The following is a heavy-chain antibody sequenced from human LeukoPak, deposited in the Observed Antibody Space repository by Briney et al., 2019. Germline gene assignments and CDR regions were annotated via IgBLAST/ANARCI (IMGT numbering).Heavy chain of an antibody. CDR2: IWYDGSNK. V-gene: IGHV3-33*01. D-gene: IGHD6-13*01. Sequence: TGGSLRLSCAASGFTFSSYGMHWVRQAPGKGLEWVAVIWYDGSNKYYADSVKGRFTISRDNSKNTLYLQMNSLRAEDTAVYYCAREAAAVSYYYYYYMDVWGKGTTVTVSS. CDR3: AREAAAVSYYYYYYMDV. CDR1: GFTFSSYG. J-gene: IGHJ6*03.